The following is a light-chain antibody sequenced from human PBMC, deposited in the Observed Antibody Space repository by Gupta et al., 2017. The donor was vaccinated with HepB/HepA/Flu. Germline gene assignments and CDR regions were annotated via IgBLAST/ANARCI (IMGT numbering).Light chain of an antibody. CDR2: DVS. J-gene: IGLJ2*01. CDR3: SSYPSSNTPV. V-gene: IGLV2-14*01. Sequence: QSALPQPPSVSGSPGQSITLPCTGTSSDVGGYDYVSWYQQHPGKVPKLMIYDVSNRPSGVSNRFSGSKSGNTASLTISGLQAEDEANYYCSSYPSSNTPVFGGGTKLTVL. CDR1: SSDVGGYDY.